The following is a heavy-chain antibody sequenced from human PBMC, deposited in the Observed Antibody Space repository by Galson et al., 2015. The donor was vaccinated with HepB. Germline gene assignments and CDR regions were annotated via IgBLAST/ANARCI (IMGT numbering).Heavy chain of an antibody. J-gene: IGHJ3*02. CDR1: GGTFSSYA. CDR2: IIPIYGSS. CDR3: ARPSTPRTSWYEVGGFDI. Sequence: SVKVSCKASGGTFSSYAISWVRQAPGQGLEWMGGIIPIYGSSKYAQKFQGRATITADESTGTAHMELNSLRSEDTAVYYCARPSTPRTSWYEVGGFDIWGQGTVVTVSA. V-gene: IGHV1-69*13. D-gene: IGHD6-13*01.